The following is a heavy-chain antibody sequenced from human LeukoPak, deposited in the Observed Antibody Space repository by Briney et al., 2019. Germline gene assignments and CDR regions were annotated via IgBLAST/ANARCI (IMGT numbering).Heavy chain of an antibody. CDR2: IFASGST. D-gene: IGHD3-10*01. CDR1: GGSISSGSYY. Sequence: SETLSLTCTVSGGSISSGSYYWGWIRQPAGKGLEWIGRIFASGSTSYNPSLKSRVIISVDMSKNQFSLKLRSVTAADTAVYYCARDVYYYDSGSYYPYKYFDPWGQGTLVTVSS. V-gene: IGHV4-61*02. CDR3: ARDVYYYDSGSYYPYKYFDP. J-gene: IGHJ5*02.